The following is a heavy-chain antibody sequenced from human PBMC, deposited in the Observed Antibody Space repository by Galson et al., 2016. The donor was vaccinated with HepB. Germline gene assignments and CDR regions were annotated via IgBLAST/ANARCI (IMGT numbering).Heavy chain of an antibody. J-gene: IGHJ4*02. CDR1: GFSFSNSG. V-gene: IGHV3-23*01. CDR2: ITSSGDAT. D-gene: IGHD3-16*01. CDR3: GKHGGFDY. Sequence: SLRLSCAASGFSFSNSGMSWVRQAPGRGLEWVSGITSSGDATHYADFVKGRFTISRDNSKNTLYLYMNNLTAGDTAIYYCGKHGGFDYWGQGALVTASS.